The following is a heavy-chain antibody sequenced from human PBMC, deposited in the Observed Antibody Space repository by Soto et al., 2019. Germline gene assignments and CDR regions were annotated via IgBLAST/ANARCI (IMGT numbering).Heavy chain of an antibody. CDR3: ARDLWGYCGTDCYPLDV. CDR1: GGSISRYY. V-gene: IGHV4-59*01. Sequence: QVRLQESGPGLVKPSETLFLTCTVSGGSISRYYWSWIRQPPGKGLEWIGYLYNTGSTIYNPSLESRVTISVDTSKNQFSLNLNSVTAADTAVYYCARDLWGYCGTDCYPLDVWGPGTTVTVSS. CDR2: LYNTGST. J-gene: IGHJ6*02. D-gene: IGHD2-21*02.